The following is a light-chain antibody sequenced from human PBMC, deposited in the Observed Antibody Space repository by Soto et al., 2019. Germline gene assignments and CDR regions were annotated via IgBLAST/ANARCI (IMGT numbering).Light chain of an antibody. CDR3: QQLNSYPLT. Sequence: IQMTQSPPSLNASVGDRVTITCRASQSISSYLNWYQQKPGKAPKLLIYAASTLQSGVPSRFSGSGSGTEFTLTISSLQPEDFATYYCQQLNSYPLTFGGRTKVDI. J-gene: IGKJ4*01. CDR1: QSISSY. V-gene: IGKV1-9*01. CDR2: AAS.